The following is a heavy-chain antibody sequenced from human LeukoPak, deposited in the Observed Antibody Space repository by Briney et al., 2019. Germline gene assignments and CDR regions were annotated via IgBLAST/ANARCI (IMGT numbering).Heavy chain of an antibody. CDR2: INHSGST. CDR1: GGSFSGYY. D-gene: IGHD4-11*01. CDR3: ARGAAYSNGLDP. J-gene: IGHJ5*02. Sequence: SETLSLTCAVYGGSFSGYYWSWIRQPPGKGLEWIGEINHSGSTNYNPSLKSRVTISVDTSKNQFSLKLSSVTAADTAVYYCARGAAYSNGLDPWGQGTLVTVSS. V-gene: IGHV4-34*01.